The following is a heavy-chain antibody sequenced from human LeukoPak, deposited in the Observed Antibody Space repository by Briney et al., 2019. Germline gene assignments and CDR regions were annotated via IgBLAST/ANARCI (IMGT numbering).Heavy chain of an antibody. J-gene: IGHJ3*02. CDR3: ARESNWYYYNSSGYRDAFDI. Sequence: PSETLSLTCTVSGGSISSHYWSWIRQPPGKGLEWIGYIYYSGSTNYNPSLKSRVTISVDTSKNQFSLKLSSVTAADTAVYYCARESNWYYYNSSGYRDAFDIWGQGTMVTVSS. CDR2: IYYSGST. D-gene: IGHD3-22*01. CDR1: GGSISSHY. V-gene: IGHV4-59*11.